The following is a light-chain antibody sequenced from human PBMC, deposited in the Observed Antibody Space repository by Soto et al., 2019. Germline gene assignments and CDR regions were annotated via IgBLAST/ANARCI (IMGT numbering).Light chain of an antibody. J-gene: IGLJ2*01. V-gene: IGLV4-69*01. CDR1: SGRSSFA. CDR2: VNSDGGH. CDR3: QTWGTGSVI. Sequence: QAVLTQSPSASASLGASVNLTCTLSSGRSSFAIAWHQQQPEKGPRYLMKVNSDGGHSKGDGIPDRFSGSSSGAERFLTISSLQSEDEADYYCQTWGTGSVIFGGGTKVTVL.